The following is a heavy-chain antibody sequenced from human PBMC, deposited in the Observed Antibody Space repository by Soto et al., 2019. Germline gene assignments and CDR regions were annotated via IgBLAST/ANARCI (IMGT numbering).Heavy chain of an antibody. CDR1: GFSLSTSGVG. V-gene: IGHV2-5*02. CDR3: AHTYDGYKGY. D-gene: IGHD1-1*01. CDR2: IYWDDDK. Sequence: QITLKESGPTLVKPTQTLTLTCTFSGFSLSTSGVGVGWIRQPPGKALEWLALIYWDDDKRYSPSLKSRLTIPKDTSKNQVVLTKTNMDPVETPTNCWAHTYDGYKGYWGQGTLVTVSS. J-gene: IGHJ1*01.